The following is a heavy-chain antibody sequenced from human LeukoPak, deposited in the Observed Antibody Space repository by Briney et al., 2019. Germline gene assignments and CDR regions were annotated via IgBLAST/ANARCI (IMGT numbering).Heavy chain of an antibody. Sequence: ASVKVSCKASGGTFSSYAISWVRQAPGQGLEWMGRIIPIFGIANYAQKFQGRVTITADKSTSTAYMELSSLRSEDTAVYYCARESGWTYYYDSSGSNWIDPWGQGTLVTVSS. V-gene: IGHV1-69*04. D-gene: IGHD3-22*01. J-gene: IGHJ5*02. CDR3: ARESGWTYYYDSSGSNWIDP. CDR2: IIPIFGIA. CDR1: GGTFSSYA.